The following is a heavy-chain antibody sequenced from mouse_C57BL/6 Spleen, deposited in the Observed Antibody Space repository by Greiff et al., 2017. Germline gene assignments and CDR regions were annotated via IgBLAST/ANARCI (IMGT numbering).Heavy chain of an antibody. J-gene: IGHJ4*01. Sequence: VQLQQSGAELVRPGTSVKVSCKASGYAFTNYLIEWVKQRPGQGLEWIGVLNPGSGGTNYNEKFKGKATLTADKSSSSAYMQLSILTSEYSAVYFCARDYGNGATDYWGQGTSVTVSS. CDR2: LNPGSGGT. CDR3: ARDYGNGATDY. V-gene: IGHV1-54*01. D-gene: IGHD1-1*01. CDR1: GYAFTNYL.